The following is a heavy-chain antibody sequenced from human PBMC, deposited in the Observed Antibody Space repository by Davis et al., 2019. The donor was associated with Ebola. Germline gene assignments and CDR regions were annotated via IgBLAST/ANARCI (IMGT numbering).Heavy chain of an antibody. J-gene: IGHJ4*02. CDR2: ISYDGSNK. CDR1: GFMFTDDY. CDR3: ARRTPPDY. D-gene: IGHD4-23*01. V-gene: IGHV3-30-3*01. Sequence: GGSLRLSCAASGFMFTDDYITRVRQAPGKGLEWVAVISYDGSNKYYADSVKGRFTISRDNSKNTLYLQMNSLRAEDTAVYYCARRTPPDYWGQGTLVTVSS.